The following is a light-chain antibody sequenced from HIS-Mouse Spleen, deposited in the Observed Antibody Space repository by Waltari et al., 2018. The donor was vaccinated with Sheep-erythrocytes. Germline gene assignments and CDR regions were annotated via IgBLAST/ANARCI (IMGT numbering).Light chain of an antibody. CDR1: SSDVGSYNL. V-gene: IGLV2-23*01. Sequence: QSALTQPASVSGSPGQSITISCTGTSSDVGSYNLVSWYQQHPGKAPKLMIYEGSKRPSGVSHRFYGCKSCNTASLTISGLQAEDEADYYCCSYAGSSTPWVFGGGTKLTVL. CDR2: EGS. CDR3: CSYAGSSTPWV. J-gene: IGLJ3*02.